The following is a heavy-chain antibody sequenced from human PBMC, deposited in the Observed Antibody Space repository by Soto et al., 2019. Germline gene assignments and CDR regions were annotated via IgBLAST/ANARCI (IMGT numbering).Heavy chain of an antibody. CDR2: IYHSGST. V-gene: IGHV4-4*02. Sequence: QVQLQESGPGLVKPSGTLSLTCAVSGGSISSSNWWSWVRQPPGKGLEWIGEIYHSGSTNYNPSLKSRVTISVDKSKTLFTLELSSVTAADTAVYYCARDYMVRGVMRWFDPWGQGTLVTVSS. D-gene: IGHD3-10*01. CDR3: ARDYMVRGVMRWFDP. J-gene: IGHJ5*02. CDR1: GGSISSSNW.